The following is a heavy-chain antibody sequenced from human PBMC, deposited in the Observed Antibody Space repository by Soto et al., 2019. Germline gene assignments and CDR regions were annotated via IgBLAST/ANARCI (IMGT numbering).Heavy chain of an antibody. Sequence: PGESLKISCKASGYSFTSYWISWVRQMPGKGLEWMGRIDPSDSYTNYSPSFQGHVTISADKSISTAYLQWSSLKASDTAMYYCASRYSSSWDRGIYYYYGMDVWGQGTTVTVSS. D-gene: IGHD6-13*01. CDR1: GYSFTSYW. CDR3: ASRYSSSWDRGIYYYYGMDV. CDR2: IDPSDSYT. J-gene: IGHJ6*02. V-gene: IGHV5-10-1*01.